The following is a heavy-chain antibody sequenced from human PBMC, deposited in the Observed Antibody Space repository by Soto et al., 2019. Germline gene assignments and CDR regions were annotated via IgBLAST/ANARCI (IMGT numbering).Heavy chain of an antibody. J-gene: IGHJ5*02. CDR1: GDSINNSHW. CDR2: TYHSGTT. V-gene: IGHV4-4*02. Sequence: QVQLQESGPGLVQPSGTLSLTCAVSGDSINNSHWWSWVRQTPGKGLEWIGETYHSGTTNYNPSLRTRVTISIDKSKKQFSLKMNSVTPADTAVYYCAREVNSSPARGPNWFDPWGQGTLVTVSS. D-gene: IGHD6-13*01. CDR3: AREVNSSPARGPNWFDP.